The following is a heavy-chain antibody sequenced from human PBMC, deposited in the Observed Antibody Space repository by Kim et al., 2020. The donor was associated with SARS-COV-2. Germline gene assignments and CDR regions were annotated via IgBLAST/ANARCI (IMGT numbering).Heavy chain of an antibody. CDR2: T. Sequence: TRYCPSLQSRVTISSDTSNNQFSLKLTSVTAADTAVYYCARAEDSRTFDYWGQGALVVVSS. V-gene: IGHV4-59*01. J-gene: IGHJ4*02. CDR3: ARAEDSRTFDY.